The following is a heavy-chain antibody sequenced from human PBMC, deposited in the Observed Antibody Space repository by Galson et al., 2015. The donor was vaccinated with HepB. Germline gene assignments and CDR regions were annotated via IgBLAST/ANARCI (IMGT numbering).Heavy chain of an antibody. D-gene: IGHD3-10*01. CDR1: GFIFSNYG. Sequence: SLRLSCAASGFIFSNYGMHWVRQAPGKGLEWVAVISYDGSKKYYADSVKGRFTISRDNSENTLHLQMNSLRAEDTAVYFCARAQSGHYFGSYYYYGIDVWGQGTTVTVSS. J-gene: IGHJ6*02. CDR2: ISYDGSKK. V-gene: IGHV3-30*03. CDR3: ARAQSGHYFGSYYYYGIDV.